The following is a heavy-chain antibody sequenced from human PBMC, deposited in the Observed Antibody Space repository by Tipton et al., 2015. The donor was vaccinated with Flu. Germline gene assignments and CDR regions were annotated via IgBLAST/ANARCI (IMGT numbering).Heavy chain of an antibody. J-gene: IGHJ4*02. V-gene: IGHV3-53*01. CDR2: IYSGGST. CDR3: ARGRGYCVTTTCLLPFDF. Sequence: QLVQSGGGLVQPGRSLRLSCVVSGFTVSSNYMTWVRQAPGKGLEWVSVIYSGGSTKYADSVKGRFTISRDNSKNTLYLQLNSLRAEDTAVYYCARGRGYCVTTTCLLPFDFWGQGTLVTVSS. D-gene: IGHD2-2*01. CDR1: GFTVSSNY.